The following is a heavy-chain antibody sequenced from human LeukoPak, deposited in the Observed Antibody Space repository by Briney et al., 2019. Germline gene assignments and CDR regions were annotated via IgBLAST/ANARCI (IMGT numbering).Heavy chain of an antibody. CDR2: ISGSGGST. CDR3: AKDLRLLYYDFWSGSYGMDV. D-gene: IGHD3-3*01. V-gene: IGHV3-23*01. CDR1: GFTFSSYA. J-gene: IGHJ6*02. Sequence: GGSLRLSCAASGFTFSSYAMSWVRQAPGKGLEWVSAISGSGGSTYYADSVKGRFTISRDNSKNTPYLQMNSLRAEDTAVYYCAKDLRLLYYDFWSGSYGMDVWGQGTMVTVSS.